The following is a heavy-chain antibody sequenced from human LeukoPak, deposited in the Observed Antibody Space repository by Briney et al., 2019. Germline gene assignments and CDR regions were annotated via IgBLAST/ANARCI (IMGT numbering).Heavy chain of an antibody. D-gene: IGHD3-22*01. Sequence: SETLSLTCTVSGGSVSSGSYYWSWIRRPPGKGLEWIGYIYYSGSTNYNPSLKSRVTISVDTSKNQFSLKLSSVTAADTAVYYCARGAYYYDSSGYYACWGQGTLVTVSS. CDR2: IYYSGST. CDR1: GGSVSSGSYY. V-gene: IGHV4-61*01. CDR3: ARGAYYYDSSGYYAC. J-gene: IGHJ4*02.